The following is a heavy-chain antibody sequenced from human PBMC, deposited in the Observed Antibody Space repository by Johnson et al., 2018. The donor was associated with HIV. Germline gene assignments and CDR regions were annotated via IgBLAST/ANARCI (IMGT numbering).Heavy chain of an antibody. CDR2: ISWNSGSI. Sequence: VQLVESGGGLVQPGRSLRLSCAASGFTFDDYAMHWVRQAPGKGLEWVSGISWNSGSIGYADSVRGRFTISRYNAKNSLYLQVNSLRADDTALYYCAKVFKVRVAGALDIWGQGTMVTVSS. V-gene: IGHV3-9*01. CDR3: AKVFKVRVAGALDI. J-gene: IGHJ3*02. D-gene: IGHD6-19*01. CDR1: GFTFDDYA.